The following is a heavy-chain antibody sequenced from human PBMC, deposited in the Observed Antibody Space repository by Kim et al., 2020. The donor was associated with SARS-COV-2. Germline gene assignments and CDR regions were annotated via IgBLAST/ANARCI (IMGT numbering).Heavy chain of an antibody. Sequence: SRFTFCGSALSWDRQAPGEGLEWVSDISGSVGRTYYADSVQRRFTISGHNSKSTLYLRMLSLRDEDTAVYYCVLVPAAISCYCCYYMDV. J-gene: IGHJ6*03. CDR3: VLVPAAISCYCCYYMDV. CDR1: RFTFCGSA. CDR2: ISGSVGRT. V-gene: IGHV3-23*01. D-gene: IGHD2-2*01.